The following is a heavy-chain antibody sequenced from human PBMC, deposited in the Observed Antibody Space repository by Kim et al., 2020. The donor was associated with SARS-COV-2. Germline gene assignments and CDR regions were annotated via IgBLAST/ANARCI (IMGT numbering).Heavy chain of an antibody. V-gene: IGHV3-9*01. J-gene: IGHJ4*02. Sequence: GGSLRLSCAIFGFTFDDYGMNWVRQAPGKGLEWVAGIILNAAENAYADSVKGRFTTSRDKAKNSLYLQMSSLTPEDTAMYFCAKSPLSGAVYVYDNWSQG. CDR3: AKSPLSGAVYVYDN. CDR1: GFTFDDYG. CDR2: IILNAAEN. D-gene: IGHD2-8*01.